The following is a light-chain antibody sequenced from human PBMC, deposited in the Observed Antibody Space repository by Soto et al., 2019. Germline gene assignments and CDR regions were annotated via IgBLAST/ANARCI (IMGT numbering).Light chain of an antibody. Sequence: EIVLTQSPGTLSLSPGERATLSCRASQSVRSTYLAWYQHIPGQAPRLLIYASSTRATGAPDRFSGSGSGTDFTLTITRLEPEDFAVYFCQPYGDSPPTFGQGTKVEIE. J-gene: IGKJ1*01. CDR1: QSVRSTY. CDR3: QPYGDSPPT. CDR2: ASS. V-gene: IGKV3-20*01.